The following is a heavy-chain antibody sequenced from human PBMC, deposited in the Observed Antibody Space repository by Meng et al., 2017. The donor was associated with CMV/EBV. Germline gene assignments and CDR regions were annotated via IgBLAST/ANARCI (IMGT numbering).Heavy chain of an antibody. V-gene: IGHV1-2*02. CDR2: INPNSGGT. J-gene: IGHJ4*02. D-gene: IGHD3-3*01. CDR1: GYTFTGYY. CDR3: ARRGVVIGDFDY. Sequence: ASVKVSCKASGYTFTGYYMHWVRQAPGQGLEWMGWINPNSGGTNYAQKFQGRVTMTRDTSTSTVYMELSSLRSEDTAVYYCARRGVVIGDFDYWGQGTLVTVSS.